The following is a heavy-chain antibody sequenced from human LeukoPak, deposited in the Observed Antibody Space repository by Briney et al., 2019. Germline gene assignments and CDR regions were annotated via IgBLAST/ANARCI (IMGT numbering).Heavy chain of an antibody. J-gene: IGHJ4*02. CDR1: GFTFSSYA. CDR3: ARDRYYYDSSGSLDY. CDR2: ISYEGSNK. D-gene: IGHD3-22*01. Sequence: PGRSLRLSCAASGFTFSSYAMHWVRQAPGKGLEWVAVISYEGSNKYYADSVKGRFTISRDNSKNTLYLQMNSLRAEDTAVYYCARDRYYYDSSGSLDYWGQGTLVTVSS. V-gene: IGHV3-30-3*01.